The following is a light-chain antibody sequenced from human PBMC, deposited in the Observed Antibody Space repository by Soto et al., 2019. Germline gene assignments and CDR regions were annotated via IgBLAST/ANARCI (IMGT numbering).Light chain of an antibody. CDR1: QSISRY. CDR3: QQAASFPIT. CDR2: AAS. Sequence: DLQITQSPSSLSASVGARVTITCRASQSISRYVNWYQQKPGKAPTLLISAASSLERGVPSRFSGGGSGTDVTITISSLQPEDCASYHCQQAASFPITFGQGTRLEIK. V-gene: IGKV1-39*01. J-gene: IGKJ5*01.